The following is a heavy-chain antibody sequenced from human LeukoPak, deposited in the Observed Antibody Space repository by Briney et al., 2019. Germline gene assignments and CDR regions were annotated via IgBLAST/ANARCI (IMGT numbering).Heavy chain of an antibody. CDR1: GGTFSSYA. V-gene: IGHV1-69*13. Sequence: SVKVSCKASGGTFSSYAINWVRQAPGQGLEWMGGIIPIFGTANYAQKFQGRVTITADESTSTAYMELSSLRSEDTAVYYCARDAGPGRYYYYMDVWGKGTTVTVSS. CDR2: IIPIFGTA. J-gene: IGHJ6*03. D-gene: IGHD1-14*01. CDR3: ARDAGPGRYYYYMDV.